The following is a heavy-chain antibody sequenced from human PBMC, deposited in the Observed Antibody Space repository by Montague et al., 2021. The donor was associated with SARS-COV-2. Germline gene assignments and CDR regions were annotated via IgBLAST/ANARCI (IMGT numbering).Heavy chain of an antibody. CDR2: TYHSGST. CDR1: GYSISSGYY. D-gene: IGHD4-11*01. Sequence: SETLSLTCTVSGYSISSGYYWGWIRQPPGKGLEWIGSTYHSGSTYYNPSLKSRVTISVDTSKNQFSLKLSSVTAADTAVYYCARDDYTPGDYYYYYGMDVWGQGTTVTVSS. CDR3: ARDDYTPGDYYYYYGMDV. V-gene: IGHV4-38-2*02. J-gene: IGHJ6*02.